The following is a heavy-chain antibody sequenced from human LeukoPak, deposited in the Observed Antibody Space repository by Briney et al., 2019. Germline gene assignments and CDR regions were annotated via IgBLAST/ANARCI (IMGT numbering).Heavy chain of an antibody. CDR2: ISGSGGST. J-gene: IGHJ2*01. CDR1: GLTFSSYA. V-gene: IGHV3-23*01. D-gene: IGHD3-9*01. Sequence: PGGSLRLSCAASGLTFSSYAMSWVRQAPGKGLEWVSAISGSGGSTYYADSVKGRFTISRDNSKNTLYLQMNSLRAEDTAVYYCAKDVSRYFDKYTPGGYFDLWGRGTLVTVSS. CDR3: AKDVSRYFDKYTPGGYFDL.